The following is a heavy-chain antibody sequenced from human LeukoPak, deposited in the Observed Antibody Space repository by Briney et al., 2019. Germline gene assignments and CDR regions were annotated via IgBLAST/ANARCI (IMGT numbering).Heavy chain of an antibody. CDR3: AREYYDSSATAVGDY. D-gene: IGHD3-22*01. V-gene: IGHV1-2*02. J-gene: IGHJ4*02. CDR2: INPNSGGT. CDR1: GYTSTGYY. Sequence: GASVKVSCKASGYTSTGYYMHWVRQAPGQGLEWMGWINPNSGGTNYAQKFQGRVTMTRDTSISTAYLELSRLRSDDTAVYYCAREYYDSSATAVGDYWGQGTLVTVSS.